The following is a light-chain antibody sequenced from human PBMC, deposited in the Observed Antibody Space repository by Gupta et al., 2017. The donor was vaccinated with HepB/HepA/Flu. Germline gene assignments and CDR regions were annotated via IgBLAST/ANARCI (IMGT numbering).Light chain of an antibody. J-gene: IGKJ2*04. CDR1: QSGLYSSNNKNY. Sequence: DIVMTQSPDSLAVSLGERATINCKSSQSGLYSSNNKNYLAWYQQKPGQPPKLLIYWASTREAGVPDRFSGSGFGKNLTLTISSRQAEDVAVYYCQQYYSSSMCIFGQGTMLDIK. V-gene: IGKV4-1*01. CDR3: QQYYSSSMCI. CDR2: WAS.